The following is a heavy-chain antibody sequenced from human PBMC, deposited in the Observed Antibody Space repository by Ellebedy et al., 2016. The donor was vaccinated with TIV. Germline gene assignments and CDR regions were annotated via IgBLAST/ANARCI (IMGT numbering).Heavy chain of an antibody. CDR1: GFTFADYA. D-gene: IGHD4-17*01. Sequence: GGSLRLXCAASGFTFADYAMHWVRQAPGKGLEWVSGISWNSGSIGYADSVKGRFTISRDNAKNSLYLQMNSLRAEDTAVYYCAREAVTPSEYFQHWGQGTLVTVSS. V-gene: IGHV3-9*01. J-gene: IGHJ1*01. CDR3: AREAVTPSEYFQH. CDR2: ISWNSGSI.